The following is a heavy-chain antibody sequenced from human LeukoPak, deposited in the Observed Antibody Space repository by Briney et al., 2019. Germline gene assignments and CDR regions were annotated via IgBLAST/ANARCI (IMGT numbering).Heavy chain of an antibody. CDR3: ARGAPGYSSSPPVGGFDY. D-gene: IGHD6-13*01. V-gene: IGHV3-30-3*01. CDR1: GFTFSSYA. Sequence: GGSLRLSCAASGFTFSSYAMHWVRQAPGKGLEWVAVISYDGSNKYCADSVKGRFTISRDNSKNTLYLQMNSLRAEDTAVYYCARGAPGYSSSPPVGGFDYWGQGTLVTVSS. CDR2: ISYDGSNK. J-gene: IGHJ4*02.